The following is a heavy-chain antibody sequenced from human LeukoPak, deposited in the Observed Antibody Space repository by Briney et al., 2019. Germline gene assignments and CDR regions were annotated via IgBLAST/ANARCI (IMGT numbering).Heavy chain of an antibody. CDR1: GGSISSSSYY. D-gene: IGHD4-17*01. Sequence: SETLSLTCTVSGGSISSSSYYWGWVRQPPGKGLEWIGSIYYSGSTHYNPSLKSRVTISVDTSKNQFSLKLSSVTAADTAAYYCARGAKTVTFNWFDPWGQGTLVTVSS. J-gene: IGHJ5*02. CDR2: IYYSGST. CDR3: ARGAKTVTFNWFDP. V-gene: IGHV4-39*07.